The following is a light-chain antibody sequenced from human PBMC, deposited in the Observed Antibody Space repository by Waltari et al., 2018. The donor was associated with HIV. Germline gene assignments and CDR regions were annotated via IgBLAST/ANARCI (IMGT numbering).Light chain of an antibody. V-gene: IGLV2-14*03. J-gene: IGLJ3*02. CDR2: DVS. CDR1: SSDVGAYNF. CDR3: GSYTSSSTLV. Sequence: QSALTQPASVSGSPGQSITISCTGTSSDVGAYNFVSWYQQPPGKAPKLMIYDVSSRPSGVSDRFSCSKSGNTASLTISGLQAEDEADYYCGSYTSSSTLVFGGGTKLTVL.